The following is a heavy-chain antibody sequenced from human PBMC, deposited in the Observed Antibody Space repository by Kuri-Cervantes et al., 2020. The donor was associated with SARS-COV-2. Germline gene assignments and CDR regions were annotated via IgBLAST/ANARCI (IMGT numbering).Heavy chain of an antibody. CDR2: INPNSGGT. J-gene: IGHJ5*02. Sequence: AAVKVSCKASGYTFSVFYMHLVRQAPGQGLEWMGWINPNSGGTNYAQKFQGRVNMTRDTSISTAYIELSRLSSDDTAVYDCARASLTYYDFWSGKQPDWFDPWGQGTLVTVSS. CDR3: ARASLTYYDFWSGKQPDWFDP. CDR1: GYTFSVFY. D-gene: IGHD3-3*01. V-gene: IGHV1-2*02.